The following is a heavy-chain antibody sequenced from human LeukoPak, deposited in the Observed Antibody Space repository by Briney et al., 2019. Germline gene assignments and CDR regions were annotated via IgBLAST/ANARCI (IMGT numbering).Heavy chain of an antibody. CDR3: ASDAPGLLGY. D-gene: IGHD2-21*02. J-gene: IGHJ4*02. CDR1: GDSISSGDYY. V-gene: IGHV4-61*02. Sequence: PSKTLSLTCTVSGDSISSGDYYWSWIRQPAGKGLEWIGRISSSGSTNYNPSLKSRVTISVDTSKNQFSLNLSSVTAADTAMYYCASDAPGLLGYWGQGTLVTVSS. CDR2: ISSSGST.